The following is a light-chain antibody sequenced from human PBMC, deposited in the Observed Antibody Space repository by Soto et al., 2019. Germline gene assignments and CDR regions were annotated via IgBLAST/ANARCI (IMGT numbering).Light chain of an antibody. Sequence: QSVLTQPPSVSAAPGQKVTICCSGSYSNIGNNYVSWYQQLPETAPKLLIYEGNKRPSGIPDRFSGSKSGTSATLDITGLQTGDEADYYCGTWDSSLSVVVFGGGTKLPVL. J-gene: IGLJ3*02. CDR2: EGN. V-gene: IGLV1-51*02. CDR3: GTWDSSLSVVV. CDR1: YSNIGNNY.